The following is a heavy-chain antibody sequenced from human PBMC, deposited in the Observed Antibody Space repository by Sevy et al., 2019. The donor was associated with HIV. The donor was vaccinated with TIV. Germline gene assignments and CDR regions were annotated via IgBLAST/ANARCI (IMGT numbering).Heavy chain of an antibody. J-gene: IGHJ6*02. CDR2: ISWNSGSI. Sequence: GWSLRLSCAASGFTFDDYAMHWVRQAPGKGLEWVSGISWNSGSIGYADSVKGRFTISRDNAKNSLYLQMNSLRAEDTALYYCAKDMGEGRDYYYGMDVWGQGTTVTVSS. CDR3: AKDMGEGRDYYYGMDV. D-gene: IGHD3-16*01. CDR1: GFTFDDYA. V-gene: IGHV3-9*01.